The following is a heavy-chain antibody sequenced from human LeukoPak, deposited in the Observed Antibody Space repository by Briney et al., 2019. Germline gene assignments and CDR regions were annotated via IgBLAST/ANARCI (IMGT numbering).Heavy chain of an antibody. CDR3: ARVVQWLGVDY. J-gene: IGHJ4*02. CDR2: IYYSGST. V-gene: IGHV4-59*01. D-gene: IGHD6-19*01. CDR1: GDSISSYY. Sequence: PSETLSLTCIVSGDSISSYYWSWIRQPPGKGLEWIGYIYYSGSTNYNPSLKSRVTISVDTSKNQFSLKLSSVTAADTAVYYCARVVQWLGVDYWGQGTLVTVSS.